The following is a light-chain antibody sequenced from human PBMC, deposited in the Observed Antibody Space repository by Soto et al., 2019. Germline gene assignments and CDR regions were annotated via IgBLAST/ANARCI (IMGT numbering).Light chain of an antibody. Sequence: EIVMTQSPVTLSLSPGDRATLSCRASQSLSNTYISWYQQKPGQAPRLLIYGASTRATGIPARFSGSGSGTDFTLTISSLQPEDFALYYCHQDFDLPLTLGGGTKVAIK. CDR3: HQDFDLPLT. CDR1: QSLSNTY. V-gene: IGKV3D-7*01. CDR2: GAS. J-gene: IGKJ4*01.